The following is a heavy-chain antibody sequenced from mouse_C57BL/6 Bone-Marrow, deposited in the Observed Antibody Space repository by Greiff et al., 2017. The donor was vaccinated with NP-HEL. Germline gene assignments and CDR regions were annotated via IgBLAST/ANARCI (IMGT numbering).Heavy chain of an antibody. D-gene: IGHD1-1*01. J-gene: IGHJ2*01. Sequence: QVQLQQPGAELVKPGASVKLSCKASGYTFTSYWMHWVKQRPGQGLEWIGMIHPNSGSTNYNEKFKSKATLTVDKSSSPAYMQLSSLTSEDSAVYYCARDVYGSSFYFDYWGQGTTLTVSS. CDR3: ARDVYGSSFYFDY. CDR2: IHPNSGST. V-gene: IGHV1-64*01. CDR1: GYTFTSYW.